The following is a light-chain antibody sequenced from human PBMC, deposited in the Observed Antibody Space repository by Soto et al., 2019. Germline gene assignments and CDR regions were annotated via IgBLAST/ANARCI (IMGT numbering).Light chain of an antibody. J-gene: IGKJ1*01. Sequence: ENALTQSPGTLSLSPGERATLSCRASQTVNTRLAWYQHKPGQAPRLLIYLASNRAAGVPARFSGSGSGTDFTLTISDVEPKDFAVYYCHQRQSWPRTFGQGTKVDIK. CDR3: HQRQSWPRT. CDR1: QTVNTR. V-gene: IGKV3-11*01. CDR2: LAS.